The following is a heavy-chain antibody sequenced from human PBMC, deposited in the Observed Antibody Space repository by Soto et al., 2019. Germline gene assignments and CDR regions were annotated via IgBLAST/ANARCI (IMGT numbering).Heavy chain of an antibody. CDR2: IYHSGSA. D-gene: IGHD2-21*02. V-gene: IGHV4-4*02. CDR3: ARGSTTVVTPNWFDP. J-gene: IGHJ5*02. Sequence: QVQLQESGPGLVKSSGTLSLTCAVSGGSINSDNLWSWVRQPPGQGLEWIGEIYHSGSANFNPSLKNRVIISVDKSKIQCSLRLSSVTAADTAVYYCARGSTTVVTPNWFDPWGQGTLVTVSS. CDR1: GGSINSDNL.